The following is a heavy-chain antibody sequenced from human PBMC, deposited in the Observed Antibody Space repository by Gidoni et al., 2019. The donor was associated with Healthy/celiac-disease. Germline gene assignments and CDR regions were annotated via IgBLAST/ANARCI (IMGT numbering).Heavy chain of an antibody. V-gene: IGHV3-23*01. D-gene: IGHD1-26*01. CDR2: ISGSGGST. J-gene: IGHJ4*02. Sequence: EEQLLETGGDLVQPGESQRLACAAHAIPRRCNATVLARQAPGKGLGWVSAISGSGGSTYYADSVKGRFTISRDNSKNTMYMQMNSLRAEDTAVYYCAKSGSGCYVWKLSFNQYYFDYWGQGTLVTVSS. CDR1: AIPRRCNA. CDR3: AKSGSGCYVWKLSFNQYYFDY.